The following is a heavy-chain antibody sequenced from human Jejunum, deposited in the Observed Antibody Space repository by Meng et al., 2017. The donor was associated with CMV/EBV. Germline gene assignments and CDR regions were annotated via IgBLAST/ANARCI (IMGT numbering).Heavy chain of an antibody. J-gene: IGHJ4*02. Sequence: ASCNYYWNWIRQDPGKGLEWIGYIRNSGASNYTPSLKSRVTIIMDMSKDQFSLDLHSVTAADTAVYYCARSRVWGTYRPYYFDSWGQGTLVTVSS. V-gene: IGHV4-59*01. CDR3: ARSRVWGTYRPYYFDS. CDR2: IRNSGAS. D-gene: IGHD3-16*02. CDR1: ASCNYY.